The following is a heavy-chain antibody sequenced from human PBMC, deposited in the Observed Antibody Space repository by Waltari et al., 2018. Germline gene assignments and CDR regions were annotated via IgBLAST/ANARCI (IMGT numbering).Heavy chain of an antibody. Sequence: QVQLVESGGGVVQPGGSMRLSCAASGFTSSSFGMHCVRQPPGKGLEGVAVIRYDGSNAYYADSVKGRFTVSRDNSKNTLFLHMNSLRAEDTAVYYCARDGSFVVVPEAMFDYYMDVWGKGTTVSVSS. V-gene: IGHV3-30*02. CDR3: ARDGSFVVVPEAMFDYYMDV. J-gene: IGHJ6*03. CDR1: GFTSSSFG. D-gene: IGHD2-2*01. CDR2: IRYDGSNA.